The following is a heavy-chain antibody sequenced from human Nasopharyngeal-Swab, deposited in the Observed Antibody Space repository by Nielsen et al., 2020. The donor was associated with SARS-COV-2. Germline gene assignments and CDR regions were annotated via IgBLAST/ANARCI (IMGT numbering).Heavy chain of an antibody. D-gene: IGHD7-27*01. Sequence: SETLSLTCTVSGASISSSGYYWRWIRQPPGKGLEWIGNIYYTGITYYNTTLQSRVTLSVDTSKNQFSLKLTSVTAADTAVYYCARTPNWGSGSGDSWGQGTLVTVSS. CDR3: ARTPNWGSGSGDS. J-gene: IGHJ4*02. V-gene: IGHV4-39*01. CDR2: IYYTGIT. CDR1: GASISSSGYY.